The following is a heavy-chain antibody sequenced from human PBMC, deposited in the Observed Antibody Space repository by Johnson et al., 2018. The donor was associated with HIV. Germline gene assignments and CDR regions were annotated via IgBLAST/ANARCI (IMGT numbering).Heavy chain of an antibody. D-gene: IGHD2-21*02. J-gene: IGHJ3*02. CDR3: ARGGVYCFGDCKASDI. V-gene: IGHV3-30*19. Sequence: QVQLVESGGVVVQPGRSLRLSCAASGFIFSSYGMHWVRQAPGKGLEWVAVISYDGSNKYYADSVKGRFTISRDSSQNTLYLQMNNLRAEDTALYYCARGGVYCFGDCKASDIWGQGTMVTVSS. CDR1: GFIFSSYG. CDR2: ISYDGSNK.